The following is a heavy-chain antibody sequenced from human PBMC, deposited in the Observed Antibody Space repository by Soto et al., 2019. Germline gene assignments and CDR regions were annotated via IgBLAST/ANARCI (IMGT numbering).Heavy chain of an antibody. CDR1: GFTFTSYA. CDR2: ISASGDRT. CDR3: VLWFGEYYFDY. J-gene: IGHJ4*02. V-gene: IGHV3-23*01. Sequence: EVQLLGSGGGLVQPGGSLRLSCAASGFTFTSYAMSWVRQAPGKGLEWVSSISASGDRTYYADSVKGRFTISRDNSKNTLYLQINSLRAEDTAIYYCVLWFGEYYFDYWGQGTLVTVSS. D-gene: IGHD3-10*01.